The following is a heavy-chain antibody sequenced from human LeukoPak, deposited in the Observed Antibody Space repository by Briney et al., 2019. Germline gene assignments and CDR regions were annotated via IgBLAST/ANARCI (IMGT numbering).Heavy chain of an antibody. CDR2: IYYSGST. CDR1: GGSIRSGDYS. D-gene: IGHD4-4*01. J-gene: IGHJ6*02. Sequence: SQTLSLTCTVSGGSIRSGDYSWNWIRQHPGTGLEWIGYIYYSGSTYYNPSLTSRVTMSVDTSKNQFSLKLSSVTAADTAIYYCARDHTETSSLNFRNYYYYGMDIWGQGTTVIVSS. CDR3: ARDHTETSSLNFRNYYYYGMDI. V-gene: IGHV4-31*03.